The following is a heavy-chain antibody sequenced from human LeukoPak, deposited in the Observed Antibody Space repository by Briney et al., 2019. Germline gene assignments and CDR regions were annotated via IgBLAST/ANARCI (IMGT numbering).Heavy chain of an antibody. J-gene: IGHJ6*04. CDR3: AKDLYSSSYYYYYGMDV. V-gene: IGHV3-43D*04. D-gene: IGHD6-13*01. Sequence: GGSLRLSCAASGFTFDDYAMHWVRQAPGKGLEWVSLISWDGGSTYYADSVKGRFTISRDNSKNSLYLQMNSLRAEDTALCYCAKDLYSSSYYYYYGMDVWGKGTTVTVSS. CDR2: ISWDGGST. CDR1: GFTFDDYA.